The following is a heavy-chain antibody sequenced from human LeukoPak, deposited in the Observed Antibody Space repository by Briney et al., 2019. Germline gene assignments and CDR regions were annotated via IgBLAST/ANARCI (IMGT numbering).Heavy chain of an antibody. V-gene: IGHV4-38-2*02. D-gene: IGHD3-3*01. CDR3: TRDYLSVTIFGVVNHWFDP. Sequence: PSETLSLTCTVSGYSLSSGYYWGWIRQSPGKGLEWIGNIYHSGNTYYNPSLKSRVTISVDTSKNQFSLEMKSVTAADTAMYYCTRDYLSVTIFGVVNHWFDPWGQGTLVTVSS. CDR1: GYSLSSGYY. J-gene: IGHJ5*02. CDR2: IYHSGNT.